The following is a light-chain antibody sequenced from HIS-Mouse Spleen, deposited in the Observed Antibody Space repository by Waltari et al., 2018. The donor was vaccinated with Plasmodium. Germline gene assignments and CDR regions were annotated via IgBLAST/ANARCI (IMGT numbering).Light chain of an antibody. CDR3: CSYAGSSTFVV. Sequence: QSALTPPASVSGSPGPSTTISCTGTSSAVWSYTLFPWYQQHPGKAPKLMIYEGSKRPSGVSNRFSGSKSGNTASLTISGLQAEDEADYYCCSYAGSSTFVVFGGGTKLTVL. V-gene: IGLV2-23*03. J-gene: IGLJ2*01. CDR1: SSAVWSYTL. CDR2: EGS.